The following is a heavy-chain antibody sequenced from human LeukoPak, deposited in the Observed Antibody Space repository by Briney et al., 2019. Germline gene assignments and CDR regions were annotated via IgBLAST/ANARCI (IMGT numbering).Heavy chain of an antibody. CDR3: VRKDGDY. CDR1: GGSISSYY. Sequence: PLETLSLTCTVSGGSISSYYWTWIRQPAGKGLEWIGLIYSSGSTIYNPSLKSRVAMSVDMTKNQLSLKLSSVTAADTAMYYCVRKDGDYWGQGTLVTVSS. CDR2: IYSSGST. J-gene: IGHJ4*02. V-gene: IGHV4-4*07.